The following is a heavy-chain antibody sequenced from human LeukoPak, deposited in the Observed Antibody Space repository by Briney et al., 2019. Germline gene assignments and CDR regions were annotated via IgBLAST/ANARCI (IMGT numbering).Heavy chain of an antibody. CDR2: INSRSSYV. V-gene: IGHV3-21*01. Sequence: GGSLRLSCAASGFTFSSYAMSWVRQAPGKGLEWVSSINSRSSYVYYADSVKGRFTISRDNSKKTVYLQMNSLRTEDTAVYYCAKDRWLQGYFDYWGQGTLVTVSS. CDR1: GFTFSSYA. CDR3: AKDRWLQGYFDY. J-gene: IGHJ4*02. D-gene: IGHD5-24*01.